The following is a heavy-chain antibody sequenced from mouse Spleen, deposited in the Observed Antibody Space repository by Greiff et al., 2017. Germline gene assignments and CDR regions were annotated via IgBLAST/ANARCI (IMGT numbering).Heavy chain of an antibody. Sequence: QVQLQQSGAELAKPGASVKLSCKASGYTFTSYWMHWVKQRPGQGLEWIGYINPSSGYTKYNQKFKDKATLTAYKSSSTAYMQLSSLTYEDSAVYYCAPMITAWFAYWGQGTLVTVSA. CDR1: GYTFTSYW. CDR2: INPSSGYT. CDR3: APMITAWFAY. D-gene: IGHD2-4*01. V-gene: IGHV1-7*01. J-gene: IGHJ3*01.